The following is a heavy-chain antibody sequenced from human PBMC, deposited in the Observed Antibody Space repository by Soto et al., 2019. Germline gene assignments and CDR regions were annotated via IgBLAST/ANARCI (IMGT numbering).Heavy chain of an antibody. D-gene: IGHD1-20*01. CDR2: IGGGDDDK. CDR3: AKDREDHNSVWDAFDV. CDR1: GFTFSDYA. Sequence: GGSLRLSCAASGFTFSDYAMSWVRQAPGKGLEWVSSIGGGDDDKFSPDSVKGRFTISRDNSKNTLYLQMNSLRVEDTALYFCAKDREDHNSVWDAFDVWGQGTVVTVS. V-gene: IGHV3-23*01. J-gene: IGHJ3*01.